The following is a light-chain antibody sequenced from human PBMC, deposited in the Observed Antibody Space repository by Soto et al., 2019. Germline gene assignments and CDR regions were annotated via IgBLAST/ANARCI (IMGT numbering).Light chain of an antibody. CDR2: DAS. V-gene: IGKV3-11*01. CDR1: QSVSTY. Sequence: EIVLTQSPATLSLSAGERATLSCRASQSVSTYLAWYQQKPGQAPRLLIYDASNRATGIPARFSGSGSGTDFTLTITRLEPEDFAVYYCQQYLNSPWTFGQGTKVDIK. J-gene: IGKJ1*01. CDR3: QQYLNSPWT.